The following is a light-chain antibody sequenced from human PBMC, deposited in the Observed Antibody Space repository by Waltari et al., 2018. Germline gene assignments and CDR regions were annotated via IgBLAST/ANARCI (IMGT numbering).Light chain of an antibody. Sequence: DIKMTQSPYSLSASVGDRVTITCRASQVISNALAWYQQKPGKAPNLLVYDASRLETGVPSSFRGSGVGTDYTLTISSLQPEDFATYYCQHYLNSPWTFGQGTQVEIK. V-gene: IGKV1-NL1*01. CDR3: QHYLNSPWT. J-gene: IGKJ1*01. CDR2: DAS. CDR1: QVISNA.